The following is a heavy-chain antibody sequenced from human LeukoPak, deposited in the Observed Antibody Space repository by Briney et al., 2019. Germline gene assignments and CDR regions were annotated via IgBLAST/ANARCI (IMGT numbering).Heavy chain of an antibody. V-gene: IGHV3-48*02. J-gene: IGHJ4*02. CDR1: GFSFITFG. D-gene: IGHD4-23*01. Sequence: AGGSLRLSWAASGFSFITFGMNWVRQAPGKGLEWVSYISASSTTIYYADSVKGRFTISRDNAKNSLFLQMNSLRDEDTAVYYCARDSTSYYSGIYWGQGTLVTVSS. CDR3: ARDSTSYYSGIY. CDR2: ISASSTTI.